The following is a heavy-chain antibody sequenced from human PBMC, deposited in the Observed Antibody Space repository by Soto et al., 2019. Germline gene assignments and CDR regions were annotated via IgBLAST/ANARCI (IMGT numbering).Heavy chain of an antibody. D-gene: IGHD3-3*01. CDR1: GGSFSGDY. CDR2: INHSGST. Sequence: SETLSLTCAVYGGSFSGDYWSWIRQPPGEGLGWIGEINHSGSTNYKPGLKSRVTISVDTSKNQLSLKLSSVTAADTAVYYCARGHPWRHYLEYSAHATRLHVST. V-gene: IGHV4-34*01. CDR3: ARGHPWRHYLEY. J-gene: IGHJ4*01.